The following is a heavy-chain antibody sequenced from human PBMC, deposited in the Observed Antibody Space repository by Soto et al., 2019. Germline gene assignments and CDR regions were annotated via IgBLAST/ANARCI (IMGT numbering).Heavy chain of an antibody. V-gene: IGHV3-30*18. D-gene: IGHD6-19*01. J-gene: IGHJ2*01. Sequence: QVQLVESGGGVVQPGRSLRLSCAASGLTFSSYGMHWVRQAPGKGLEWVAVISYDGSNKYYADSVKGRFTISRDNSKNTLYLQMNSLRAEDTAVYYCAKTNVAGILGGYFDLWGRGTLVTVSS. CDR1: GLTFSSYG. CDR2: ISYDGSNK. CDR3: AKTNVAGILGGYFDL.